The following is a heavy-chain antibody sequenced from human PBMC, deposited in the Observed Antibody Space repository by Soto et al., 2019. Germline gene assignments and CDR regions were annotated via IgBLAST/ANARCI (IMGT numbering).Heavy chain of an antibody. CDR2: IYYSGST. D-gene: IGHD3-10*01. CDR3: ARMGRTAYYYGMDV. V-gene: IGHV4-39*01. Sequence: QLQLQESGPGLVKPSEPLSLTCTVSGGSISSSGYYWGWIRQPPGKGLEWIGSIYYSGSTYYNPSLKSRVTISVDPSKNQFSLNLSSVTAADTAVYYCARMGRTAYYYGMDVWGQGTTVTVSS. CDR1: GGSISSSGYY. J-gene: IGHJ6*02.